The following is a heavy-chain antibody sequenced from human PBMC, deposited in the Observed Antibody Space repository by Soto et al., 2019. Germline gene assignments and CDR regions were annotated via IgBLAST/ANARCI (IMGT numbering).Heavy chain of an antibody. V-gene: IGHV3-33*01. CDR3: AREGLRIQPYYYYGMDV. CDR2: IWYDGSNK. J-gene: IGHJ6*02. D-gene: IGHD5-18*01. CDR1: GFTFSSYG. Sequence: QVQLVESGGGVVQPGRSLRLSCAASGFTFSSYGMHWVRQAPGKGLEWVAVIWYDGSNKYYADSVKGRFTISRDNSKNTLYLQMNSLRAEDTAVYYCAREGLRIQPYYYYGMDVWGQGTTVTVSS.